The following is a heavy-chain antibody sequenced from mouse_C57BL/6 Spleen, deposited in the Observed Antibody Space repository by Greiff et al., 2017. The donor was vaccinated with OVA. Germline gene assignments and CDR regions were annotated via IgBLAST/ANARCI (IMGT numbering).Heavy chain of an antibody. V-gene: IGHV1-69*01. J-gene: IGHJ3*01. D-gene: IGHD2-3*01. CDR3: ARPIYDGYYGGCAD. Sequence: VQLQQPGAELVMPGASVKLSCQASGYTFTSYWMHWVKQRPGPGLEWIGVIDPSDSYTNYNQKFKGKSTLTVDKSSSTAYMQLSSLTSEDSAVYYGARPIYDGYYGGCADWGQGTLVTVSA. CDR2: IDPSDSYT. CDR1: GYTFTSYW.